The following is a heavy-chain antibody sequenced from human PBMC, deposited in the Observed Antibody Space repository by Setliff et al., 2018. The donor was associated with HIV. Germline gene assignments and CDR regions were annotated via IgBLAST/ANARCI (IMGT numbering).Heavy chain of an antibody. CDR2: ISSSGTYI. J-gene: IGHJ6*03. CDR3: ARAPGEYQMLWTSYYYYYMDV. CDR1: GFTFSSYE. D-gene: IGHD2-2*01. Sequence: LRLSCAASGFTFSSYEMNWVRQAPGKGLEWVSSISSSGTYIYYADSVKGRFTISRDNAKNSLYLQMNSLRVEDTAVYYCARAPGEYQMLWTSYYYYYMDVWGKGTTVTVSS. V-gene: IGHV3-21*01.